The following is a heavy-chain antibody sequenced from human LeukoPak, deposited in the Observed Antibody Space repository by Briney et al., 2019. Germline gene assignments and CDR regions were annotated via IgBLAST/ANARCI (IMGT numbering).Heavy chain of an antibody. CDR2: IYSGGST. D-gene: IGHD3-16*01. V-gene: IGHV3-53*01. J-gene: IGHJ5*02. CDR1: GFTVSSNY. Sequence: GGSLRLSCAASGFTVSSNYMSWVRQAPGKGLEWVSVIYSGGSTYYADSVKGRFTISRDNSKNTLYLQMNSLRAEDTAVYYCAKDRLRFVLGPNWFDPWGQGTLVTVSS. CDR3: AKDRLRFVLGPNWFDP.